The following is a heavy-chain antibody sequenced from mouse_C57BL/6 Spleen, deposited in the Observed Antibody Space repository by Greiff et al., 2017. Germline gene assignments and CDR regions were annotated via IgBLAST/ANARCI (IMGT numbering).Heavy chain of an antibody. V-gene: IGHV1-66*01. Sequence: VQLQQSGPELVKPGASVKISCKASGYSFTSYYIHWVKQRPGQGLEWIGWIYPGNGNTKYNEKFKGKATLTGDTSSSTAYMQLSSLTSEDSAVCYCARGSVVSFDYWGQGTTLTVSS. CDR2: IYPGNGNT. CDR3: ARGSVVSFDY. D-gene: IGHD1-1*01. J-gene: IGHJ2*01. CDR1: GYSFTSYY.